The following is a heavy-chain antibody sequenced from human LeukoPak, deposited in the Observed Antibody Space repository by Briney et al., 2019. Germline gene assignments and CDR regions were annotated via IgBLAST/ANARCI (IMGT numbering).Heavy chain of an antibody. V-gene: IGHV4-61*05. CDR1: GGSISSSSYS. D-gene: IGHD3-22*01. CDR3: ARNYYDSSGYWYFDY. J-gene: IGHJ4*02. CDR2: IYYSGST. Sequence: SETLSLTCTVSGGSISSSSYSWGWIRQPPGKGLEWIGYIYYSGSTNYNPSLKSRVTISVDTSKNQFSLKLSSVTAADTAVYYCARNYYDSSGYWYFDYWGQGTLVTVSS.